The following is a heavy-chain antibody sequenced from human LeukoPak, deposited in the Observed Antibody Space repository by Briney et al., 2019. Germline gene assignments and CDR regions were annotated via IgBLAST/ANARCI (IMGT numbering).Heavy chain of an antibody. J-gene: IGHJ4*02. CDR1: GFTFSRYD. CDR3: ARSVPGGSGWMGSIEY. D-gene: IGHD6-19*01. Sequence: PGGSLRLSCAASGFTFSRYDMHWVRQSTGKGLEWVSGIGTAGDTFYLGSVKGRFTISRENAKNSLYPQMNSLRVGDTAVYYCARSVPGGSGWMGSIEYWGQGTLVTVPS. V-gene: IGHV3-13*01. CDR2: IGTAGDT.